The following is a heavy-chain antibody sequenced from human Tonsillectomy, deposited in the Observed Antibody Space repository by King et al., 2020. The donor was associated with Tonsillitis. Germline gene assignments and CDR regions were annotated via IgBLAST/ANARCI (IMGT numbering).Heavy chain of an antibody. CDR3: TREEWDLRGGAYDV. D-gene: IGHD1-26*01. J-gene: IGHJ3*01. CDR1: GFTFRTQG. Sequence: VQLVESGGGVVQSGKSLRLSCAASGFTFRTQGMHWVRQAPGKGLEWVATIWYDSSNTYYIDAVKGRFTISRDNSRNTLYLQMNSLSAEDTAVYYCTREEWDLRGGAYDVWGRGTMVTVSS. CDR2: IWYDSSNT. V-gene: IGHV3-33*08.